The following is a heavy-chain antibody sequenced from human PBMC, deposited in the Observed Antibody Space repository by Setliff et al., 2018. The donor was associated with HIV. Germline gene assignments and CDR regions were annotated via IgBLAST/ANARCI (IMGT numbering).Heavy chain of an antibody. D-gene: IGHD1-20*01. V-gene: IGHV4-39*07. Sequence: SETLSLTCTVSGDSISSSTYYWGWIRQPPGRGLEWIGSIFYTGFTYYSPSLESRVTMSVDTSKNQFSLRVRSVTAADTAVYYCASVVKGYNWNYFDYWGQGTLVTVSS. CDR2: IFYTGFT. J-gene: IGHJ4*02. CDR1: GDSISSSTYY. CDR3: ASVVKGYNWNYFDY.